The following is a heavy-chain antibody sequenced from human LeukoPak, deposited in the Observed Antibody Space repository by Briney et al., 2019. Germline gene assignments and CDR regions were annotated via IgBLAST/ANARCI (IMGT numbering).Heavy chain of an antibody. J-gene: IGHJ4*02. CDR2: IKSKADGETI. CDR1: GSTFTNAW. D-gene: IGHD1-20*01. Sequence: GGSLRLSCAASGSTFTNAWMNWVRQAPGKGLEWVGRIKSKADGETIDYAAPVKGRFTFSRDDSKNMLYLQMDSLKSEDTAVYYCSTLTSRGLSDSWGQGTLVTVSS. CDR3: STLTSRGLSDS. V-gene: IGHV3-15*07.